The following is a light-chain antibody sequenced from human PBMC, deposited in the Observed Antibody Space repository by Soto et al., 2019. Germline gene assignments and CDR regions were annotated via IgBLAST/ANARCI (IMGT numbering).Light chain of an antibody. J-gene: IGKJ1*01. V-gene: IGKV3-20*01. CDR2: DAS. CDR1: QSVRSSY. CDR3: QQYGSSPQT. Sequence: EIVLTQSPGTLSLSLGERATLSCRASQSVRSSYLAWYQQKPGQAPRLLMYDASTRATGIPDRFSGSGSGTDFTLTISRLEPEDFAVYSCQQYGSSPQTFGQGTKVEF.